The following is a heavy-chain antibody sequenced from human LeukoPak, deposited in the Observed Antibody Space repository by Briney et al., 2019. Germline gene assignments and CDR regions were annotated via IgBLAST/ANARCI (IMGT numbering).Heavy chain of an antibody. J-gene: IGHJ4*02. CDR1: GTSITRTY. D-gene: IGHD6-19*01. CDR2: VYDTGDT. V-gene: IGHV4-59*12. Sequence: SETLSLTCTVSGTSITRTYWSWIRQPPGGWLESVGYVYDTGDTNYNPSLKGRVTISVDRSKNQFSLKLSSVTAADTAVYYCARIAVAGTYDYWGQGTLVTVSS. CDR3: ARIAVAGTYDY.